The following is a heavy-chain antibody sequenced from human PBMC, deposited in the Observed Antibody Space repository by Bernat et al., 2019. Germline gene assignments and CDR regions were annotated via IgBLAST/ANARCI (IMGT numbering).Heavy chain of an antibody. J-gene: IGHJ4*02. D-gene: IGHD4-4*01. CDR3: ARGGVDNSNYGGLFYS. CDR2: INHSGST. Sequence: QVQLQQWGAGLLKPSETLSLTCAVSDGAFSTYYWGWIRQPPGKGLEWIGEINHSGSTNYNPSLKSRVTMSVDTSRNRFSLKLSYVTAADSAIYFCARGGVDNSNYGGLFYSWGQGTRLTFSS. CDR1: DGAFSTYY. V-gene: IGHV4-34*02.